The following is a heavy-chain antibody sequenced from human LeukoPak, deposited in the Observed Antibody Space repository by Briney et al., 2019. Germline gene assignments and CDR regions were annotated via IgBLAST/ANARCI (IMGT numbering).Heavy chain of an antibody. V-gene: IGHV3-23*01. CDR2: VSGSGGTT. J-gene: IGHJ4*02. Sequence: SGGSLRLSCEVSGFTFSSYAMSWVPQAPGKGLEWVSAVSGSGGTTNYADSVKGRLTISRDNSQNTLYLQMNSLRAEDTAEYYCAKRTPYSSGSYYFDYWGQGTLVTVSS. D-gene: IGHD3-22*01. CDR3: AKRTPYSSGSYYFDY. CDR1: GFTFSSYA.